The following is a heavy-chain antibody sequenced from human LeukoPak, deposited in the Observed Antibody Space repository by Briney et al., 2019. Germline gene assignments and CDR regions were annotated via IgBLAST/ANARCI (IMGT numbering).Heavy chain of an antibody. CDR3: ARGGDMSGWYLVYYYYGMDV. CDR2: IIPILGIA. CDR1: GGTFSSYA. J-gene: IGHJ6*02. V-gene: IGHV1-69*04. D-gene: IGHD6-19*01. Sequence: GASVKVSCKASGGTFSSYAISWVRQAPGQGLEWMGRIIPILGIANYAQKFQGRVTITADKSTSTAYMELSSLRSEDTAVYYCARGGDMSGWYLVYYYYGMDVWGQGTTVTVSS.